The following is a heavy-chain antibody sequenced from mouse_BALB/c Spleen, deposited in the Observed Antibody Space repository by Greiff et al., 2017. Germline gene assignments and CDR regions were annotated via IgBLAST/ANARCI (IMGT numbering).Heavy chain of an antibody. Sequence: QVQLKESGAELAKPGASVKMSCKASGYTFTSYWMHWVKQRPGQGLEWIGYINPSTGYTEYNQKFKDKATLTADKSSSTAYMQLSSLTSEDSAVYYCARFGDYDGAYWGQGTLVTVSA. CDR3: ARFGDYDGAY. CDR1: GYTFTSYW. V-gene: IGHV1-7*01. J-gene: IGHJ3*01. CDR2: INPSTGYT. D-gene: IGHD2-4*01.